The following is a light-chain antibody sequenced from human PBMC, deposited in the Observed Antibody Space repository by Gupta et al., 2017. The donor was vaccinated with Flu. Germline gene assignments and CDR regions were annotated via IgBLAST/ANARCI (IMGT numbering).Light chain of an antibody. CDR3: QQNGRTSWT. Sequence: EIVLTQSPGTLSLSPGESATLSCRASQSVSSSYLAWFQQQPGQAPRLLIFGAARRAAGIPDRCSGSGSGTDFTLTISRLEPEDVSVYFCQQNGRTSWTFGQGTKVEIK. V-gene: IGKV3-20*01. CDR2: GAA. CDR1: QSVSSSY. J-gene: IGKJ1*01.